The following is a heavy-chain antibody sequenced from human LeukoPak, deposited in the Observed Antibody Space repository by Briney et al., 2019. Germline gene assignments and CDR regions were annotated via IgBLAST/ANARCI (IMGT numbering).Heavy chain of an antibody. D-gene: IGHD4-23*01. CDR3: ARGRTVVTHYSLHFDY. V-gene: IGHV4-34*01. CDR2: INHSGST. J-gene: IGHJ4*02. Sequence: SETLSLTCAVYGGSFSGYYWSWIRQPPGKGLEWIGEINHSGSTNYNPSLKSRVTISVDTSKNQFSLKLSSVTAADTAMYYCARGRTVVTHYSLHFDYWGQGTLVTVSS. CDR1: GGSFSGYY.